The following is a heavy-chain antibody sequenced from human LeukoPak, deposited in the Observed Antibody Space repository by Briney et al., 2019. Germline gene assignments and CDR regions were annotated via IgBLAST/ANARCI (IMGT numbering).Heavy chain of an antibody. CDR3: ARGVYGYFDY. CDR2: INNSGST. CDR1: GGSFSGYY. J-gene: IGHJ4*02. V-gene: IGHV4-34*01. D-gene: IGHD3-10*01. Sequence: SETLSLTCAVCGGSFSGYYWSWIRQPPGKGLGWIGEINNSGSTNYNPSLKSRVTISVDKSKNQFSLKLSSVSAADTAVYYCARGVYGYFDYWGQGNLVTVSS.